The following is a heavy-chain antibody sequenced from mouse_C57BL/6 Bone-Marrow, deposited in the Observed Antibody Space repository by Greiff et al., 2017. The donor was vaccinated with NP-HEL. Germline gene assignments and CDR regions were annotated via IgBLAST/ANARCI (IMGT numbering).Heavy chain of an antibody. CDR3: ARHEGCITTVVATEGYYFDY. Sequence: QVQLQQSGAELVKPGASVKLSCKASGYTFTEYTIHWVKQRSGQGLEWIGWFYPGSGSIKYNEKFKDKATLTADKYSSSVYMELSRLTSEDSAVYFCARHEGCITTVVATEGYYFDYWGQGTTLTVSS. V-gene: IGHV1-62-2*01. CDR1: GYTFTEYT. CDR2: FYPGSGSI. J-gene: IGHJ2*01. D-gene: IGHD1-1*01.